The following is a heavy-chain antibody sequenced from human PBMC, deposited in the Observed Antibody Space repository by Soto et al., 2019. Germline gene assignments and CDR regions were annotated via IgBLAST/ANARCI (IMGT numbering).Heavy chain of an antibody. Sequence: QITLKESGPTLVKPTQTLTLTCTFSGFSLSTSEVGVGWIRQPPGKALQWLALIYWDDDKRYSPSLKSRLTSTKDTSKSQVVLTMANMDPVDTATDDCAHAPGIAVTTLWFGPWGQGSLVTVSS. CDR3: AHAPGIAVTTLWFGP. CDR2: IYWDDDK. D-gene: IGHD6-13*01. CDR1: GFSLSTSEVG. J-gene: IGHJ5*02. V-gene: IGHV2-5*02.